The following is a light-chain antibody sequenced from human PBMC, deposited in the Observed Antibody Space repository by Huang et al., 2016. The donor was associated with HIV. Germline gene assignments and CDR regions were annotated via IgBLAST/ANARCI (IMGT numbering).Light chain of an antibody. V-gene: IGKV3-15*01. Sequence: EIVMTQSPATLSVSPGERATLSCRASQSVSSNLAWYQQKPGQAPRRLIYGASTRATGIPARFSGSGSGTEFTLTISSLQSEDFAVYYCQQYSNWPYTFGQGTKLEIK. J-gene: IGKJ2*01. CDR3: QQYSNWPYT. CDR1: QSVSSN. CDR2: GAS.